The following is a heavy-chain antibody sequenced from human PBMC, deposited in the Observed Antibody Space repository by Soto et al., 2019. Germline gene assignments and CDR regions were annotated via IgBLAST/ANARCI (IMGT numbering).Heavy chain of an antibody. V-gene: IGHV3-23*01. CDR3: AKPADDY. CDR1: GGSFSSYA. Sequence: GGSLGLLCAASGGSFSSYAVSWVRQAPGKGLEWVSAISGSGGSTDYADSVKGRFTISRDNSKNTLYLQMNSLRAEDTAVYYCAKPADDYGGQATLVTVSS. CDR2: ISGSGGST. J-gene: IGHJ4*02.